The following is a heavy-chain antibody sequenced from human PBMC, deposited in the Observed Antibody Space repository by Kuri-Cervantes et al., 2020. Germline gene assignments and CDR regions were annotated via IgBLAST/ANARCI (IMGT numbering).Heavy chain of an antibody. D-gene: IGHD6-19*01. Sequence: SETLSLTCTVSGGSISSSSYYWGWIRQPPGKGLEWIGEINHSGSTNYNPSLKSRVTISVDTSKNQFSLKLSSVTAADTAVYYCARESSGWSGAFDIWGQGTMVTVSS. CDR1: GGSISSSSYY. V-gene: IGHV4-39*07. CDR3: ARESSGWSGAFDI. J-gene: IGHJ3*02. CDR2: INHSGST.